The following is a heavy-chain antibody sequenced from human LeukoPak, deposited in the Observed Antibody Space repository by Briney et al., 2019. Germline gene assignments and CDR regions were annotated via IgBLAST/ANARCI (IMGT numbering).Heavy chain of an antibody. V-gene: IGHV1-46*01. Sequence: ASVKVSCKASGGTFSSYAISWVRQAPGQGLEWMGIINPSGGSTSYAQKFQGRVTMTRDTSTSTVYMELSSLRSEDTAVYYCARDPGDQPGRYWGQGTLVTVSS. CDR2: INPSGGST. CDR3: ARDPGDQPGRY. CDR1: GGTFSSYA. D-gene: IGHD2-2*01. J-gene: IGHJ4*02.